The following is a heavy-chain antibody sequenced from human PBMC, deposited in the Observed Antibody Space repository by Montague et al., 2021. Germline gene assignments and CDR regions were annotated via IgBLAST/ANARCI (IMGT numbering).Heavy chain of an antibody. CDR3: AKQDYFVSGTSYKGFDP. CDR1: SGSIFHAH. D-gene: IGHD3-10*01. Sequence: SETLSLTCTVSSGSIFHAHWSWVRQPPGKGLEWLGSMFYGGATSNNPSLKSRVTMSIDTSTNQFSLKLSFVTAADTAVYYCAKQDYFVSGTSYKGFDPWGQGILVNVSS. J-gene: IGHJ5*02. V-gene: IGHV4-59*08. CDR2: MFYGGAT.